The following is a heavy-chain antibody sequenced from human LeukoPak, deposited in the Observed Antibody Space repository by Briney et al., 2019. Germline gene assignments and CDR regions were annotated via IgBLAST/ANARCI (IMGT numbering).Heavy chain of an antibody. V-gene: IGHV4-34*01. CDR3: ARDNGVAAAGTLYLDY. D-gene: IGHD6-13*01. CDR2: INHSGST. J-gene: IGHJ4*02. CDR1: GGSFSGYY. Sequence: SETLSLTCAVYGGSFSGYYWSWIRQPPGKGLEWIGEINHSGSTNYNPSLKSRVTISVDTSKNQFSLKLSSVTAADTAVYYCARDNGVAAAGTLYLDYWGQGTLVTVSS.